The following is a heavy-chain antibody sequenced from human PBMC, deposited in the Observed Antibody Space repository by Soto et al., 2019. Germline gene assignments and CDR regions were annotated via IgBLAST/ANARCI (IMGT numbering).Heavy chain of an antibody. V-gene: IGHV3-30*03. CDR1: GFNFNDHA. J-gene: IGHJ6*02. CDR3: ARDQDGMDV. Sequence: SLRLSCAASGFNFNDHAMHWVRQAPGKGLEWVAVISYDGSNKYYADSVKGRFTISRDNSKNTLYLQMNSLRAEDTAVYYCARDQDGMDVWGQGTTVTVSS. CDR2: ISYDGSNK.